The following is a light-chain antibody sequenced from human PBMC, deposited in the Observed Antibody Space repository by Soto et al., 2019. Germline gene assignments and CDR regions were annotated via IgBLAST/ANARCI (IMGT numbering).Light chain of an antibody. J-gene: IGKJ4*01. V-gene: IGKV2-28*01. CDR3: MQALESPPT. Sequence: DIVMTQSPLSLPVTPGEPASISCRSSQSLLNRNGQNCLDWYLQKPGQSPQLLIHMGFIRASGVPDRFSGSASGTYFTLTISRVEAEDVGVYYSMQALESPPTFGGGTKVEIK. CDR1: QSLLNRNGQNC. CDR2: MGF.